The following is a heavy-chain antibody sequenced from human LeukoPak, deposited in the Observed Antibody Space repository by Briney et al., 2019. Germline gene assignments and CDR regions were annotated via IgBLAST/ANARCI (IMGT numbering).Heavy chain of an antibody. J-gene: IGHJ4*02. CDR2: IYPGDSDT. D-gene: IGHD3-3*01. Sequence: GESLKISCKGSGYSFNAYYIAWVRQMPGKDLEWMGAIYPGDSDTTYSPSLQGQVTISADKSISTAYLQWSSLKASDTAMYYCARHGTSYPTISPDYWGQGTLVTVSS. CDR1: GYSFNAYY. CDR3: ARHGTSYPTISPDY. V-gene: IGHV5-51*01.